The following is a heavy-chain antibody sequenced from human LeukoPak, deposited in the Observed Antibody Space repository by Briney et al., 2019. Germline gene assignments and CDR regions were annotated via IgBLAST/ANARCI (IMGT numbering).Heavy chain of an antibody. CDR1: GFTFSTYW. J-gene: IGHJ4*02. Sequence: PGGSLRLSCAASGFTFSTYWVTWVRQAPGKGLEWVANTNQDGSEKYYVDSVKGRFTISRDSAKNSLYLQMNSLRAEDTAVYYCARDYRSLDSCAYFHYWGQGTLVTVSS. D-gene: IGHD3-22*01. CDR2: TNQDGSEK. CDR3: ARDYRSLDSCAYFHY. V-gene: IGHV3-7*01.